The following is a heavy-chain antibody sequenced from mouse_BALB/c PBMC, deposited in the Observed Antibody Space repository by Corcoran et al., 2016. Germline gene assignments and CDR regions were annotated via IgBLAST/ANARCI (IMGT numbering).Heavy chain of an antibody. V-gene: IGHV14-3*02. CDR3: ARSTGTWFAY. CDR1: GFNIKDTY. Sequence: EVQLPQSGAELVKPGASVKLSCTASGFNIKDTYMHWVKQRPEQSLEWIGRIDPANGNTKYDPKFQGKATITADTSSNTAYLQLSSLTSEDTAVYYCARSTGTWFAYWGQGTLVTVSA. D-gene: IGHD4-1*02. J-gene: IGHJ3*01. CDR2: IDPANGNT.